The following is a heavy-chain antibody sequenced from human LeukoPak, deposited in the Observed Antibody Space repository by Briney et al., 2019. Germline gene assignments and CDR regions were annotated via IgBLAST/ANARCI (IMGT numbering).Heavy chain of an antibody. CDR2: TNPSGGGT. Sequence: ASVKVSCKASGYSFSSYYIHWVRLAPGQGLEWMGITNPSGGGTNYAQKFKGRVTMTRDTSTSTVYMELSSLRSEDSAVYYCARGHSSGWLGEAFDLWGPGTMVTVSS. V-gene: IGHV1-46*01. CDR1: GYSFSSYY. CDR3: ARGHSSGWLGEAFDL. D-gene: IGHD6-19*01. J-gene: IGHJ3*01.